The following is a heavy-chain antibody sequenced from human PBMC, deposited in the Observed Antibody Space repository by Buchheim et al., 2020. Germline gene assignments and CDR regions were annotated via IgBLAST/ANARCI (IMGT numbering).Heavy chain of an antibody. D-gene: IGHD3-22*01. V-gene: IGHV4-59*01. CDR3: AIGDSSGYPY. CDR1: GGSISSYY. CDR2: IYYSGST. J-gene: IGHJ4*02. Sequence: QVQLQESGPGLVKPSETLSLTCTVSGGSISSYYWSWIRQPPGKGLEWIGYIYYSGSTNYNPSLKSRITISVDKTKNKFHLKLSSVTAADTAVYYCAIGDSSGYPYWGQGTL.